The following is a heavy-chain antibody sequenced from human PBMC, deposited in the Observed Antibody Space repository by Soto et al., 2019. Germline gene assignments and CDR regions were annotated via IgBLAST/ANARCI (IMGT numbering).Heavy chain of an antibody. CDR2: ISSSSSTI. Sequence: GGYLRLSCAASGVTFSSYSMNWVRQAPGKGLEWVSYISSSSSTIYYADSVKGRFTISRDNAKNSLYLQMNSLRDEDTAVYYCARESDALNWSDPWGQGTLLTVSS. V-gene: IGHV3-48*02. J-gene: IGHJ5*02. D-gene: IGHD2-2*01. CDR3: ARESDALNWSDP. CDR1: GVTFSSYS.